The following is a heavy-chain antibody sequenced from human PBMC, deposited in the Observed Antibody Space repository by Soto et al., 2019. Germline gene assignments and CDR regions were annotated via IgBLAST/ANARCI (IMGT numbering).Heavy chain of an antibody. CDR2: IIPMLGIS. J-gene: IGHJ3*02. D-gene: IGHD2-21*01. Sequence: QVQLVQSGAEVKKPGSAVKVSCKDSGGTFSTYSMFWVRQDPGQGLEWMGRIIPMLGISNYAQKFQSRVTIRADKSTGTAYMELSSLRSEDTALYYCTIGSWSGEVFDIWGQGTMVTVSS. CDR3: TIGSWSGEVFDI. CDR1: GGTFSTYS. V-gene: IGHV1-69*02.